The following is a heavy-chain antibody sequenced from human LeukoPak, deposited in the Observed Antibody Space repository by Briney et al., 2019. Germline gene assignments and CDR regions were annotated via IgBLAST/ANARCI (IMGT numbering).Heavy chain of an antibody. CDR1: GYSISSGYY. V-gene: IGHV4-38-2*02. J-gene: IGHJ4*02. Sequence: SETLSLTCTVSGYSISSGYYWGWIRQPPGKGLEWIGSIYHGGSTYYNPSLKSRVTISVDTSKNQFSLKLSSVTAADTAVYYCARADSQGYYFDYWGQGTLVTVSS. D-gene: IGHD3-22*01. CDR3: ARADSQGYYFDY. CDR2: IYHGGST.